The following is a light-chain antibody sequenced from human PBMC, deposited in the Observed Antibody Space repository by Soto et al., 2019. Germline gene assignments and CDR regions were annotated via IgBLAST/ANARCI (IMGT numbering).Light chain of an antibody. CDR3: QKYDSAPWT. CDR1: QGIRTY. Sequence: IQMTQSPSSLSASVGDRVTITCRASQGIRTYLAWYQQKPGKVPKLLIFSASTLQSGVPPRFSGSGSGTDFTLTISSLQPEDGASYYCQKYDSAPWTFGQGTKVEIK. CDR2: SAS. V-gene: IGKV1-27*01. J-gene: IGKJ1*01.